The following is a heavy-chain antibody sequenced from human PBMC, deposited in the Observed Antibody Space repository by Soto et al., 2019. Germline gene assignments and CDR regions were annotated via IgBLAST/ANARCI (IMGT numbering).Heavy chain of an antibody. Sequence: SETLSLTCTVSGGSISSGDYYWSWIRQPPGKGLEWIGYIYYSGSTYYNPSLKSRVTISVDTSKNQFSLKLSSVTAADTAVYYCARGRPSPLIWFGELSGYYYYGMDVWGQGTTVTVSS. CDR1: GGSISSGDYY. V-gene: IGHV4-30-4*01. J-gene: IGHJ6*02. CDR2: IYYSGST. CDR3: ARGRPSPLIWFGELSGYYYYGMDV. D-gene: IGHD3-10*01.